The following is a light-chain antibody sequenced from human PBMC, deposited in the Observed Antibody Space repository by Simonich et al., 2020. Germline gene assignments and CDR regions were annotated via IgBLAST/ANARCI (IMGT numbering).Light chain of an antibody. CDR3: QQYNKGYT. CDR1: QSISSW. CDR2: KAS. J-gene: IGKJ2*01. V-gene: IGKV1-5*03. Sequence: DIQMTQSPSTLSASVGDRVTIPCRASQSISSWLAWYQQKPGKAPKLLIYKASSLESGVPSRFSGSGSGTEFTLTISSLQPDDFATYYCQQYNKGYTFGQGTKLEIK.